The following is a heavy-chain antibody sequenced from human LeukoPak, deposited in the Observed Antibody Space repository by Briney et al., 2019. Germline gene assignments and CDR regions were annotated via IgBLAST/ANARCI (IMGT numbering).Heavy chain of an antibody. CDR3: ARDSNSAFYS. CDR1: VFIVRSNY. J-gene: IGHJ4*02. CDR2: IYSGGST. V-gene: IGHV3-66*02. D-gene: IGHD1-26*01. Sequence: GGSLRLSCAASVFIVRSNYLSWVGPAPGKGLEWVSVIYSGGSTYYADSVKGRFTISRDNSKNTLYLQMNSLRAEDTAVYYCARDSNSAFYSWGQGTLVTVSS.